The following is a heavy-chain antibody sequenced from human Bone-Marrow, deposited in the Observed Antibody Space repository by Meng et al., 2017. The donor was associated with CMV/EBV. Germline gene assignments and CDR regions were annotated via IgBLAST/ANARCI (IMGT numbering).Heavy chain of an antibody. Sequence: AASGFPFSSYWMYWVRQAPGKGLVWVSRINSDGSTTDYADSLKGRFTISRDNAKNTLYLRMNSLRAEDTAVYYCARAYTTSWYAFEYWGQGTLVTVSS. J-gene: IGHJ4*02. D-gene: IGHD6-13*01. CDR1: GFPFSSYW. CDR3: ARAYTTSWYAFEY. V-gene: IGHV3-74*01. CDR2: INSDGSTT.